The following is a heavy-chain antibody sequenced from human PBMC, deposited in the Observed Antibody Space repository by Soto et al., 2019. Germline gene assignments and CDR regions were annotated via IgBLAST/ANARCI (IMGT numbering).Heavy chain of an antibody. CDR2: ISAHNGNT. J-gene: IGHJ4*02. CDR3: ARGRYGEY. Sequence: QVHLVQSGAEVKKPGASVKVSCKGSGYGFTTYGITWVRQAPGQGLEWMAWISAHNGNTNYAQKLQGRVTVTRDTSTSTAYMELRSRRSDDTAVYSCARGRYGEYWGQGALVTVSS. V-gene: IGHV1-18*01. CDR1: GYGFTTYG. D-gene: IGHD3-10*01.